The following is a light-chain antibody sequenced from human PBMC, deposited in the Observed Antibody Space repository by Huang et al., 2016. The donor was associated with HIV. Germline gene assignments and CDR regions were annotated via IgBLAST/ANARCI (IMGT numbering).Light chain of an antibody. Sequence: DIQMTQSPSTLSAFVGDRLTTTCRASQNISSWLAWYQQKPGKAPRLLIYKISSFESGVPSRFSGSGSGTEFTLTISSLQPDDIGTYYCQYGETFGQGSKVEVK. V-gene: IGKV1-5*03. CDR3: QYGET. J-gene: IGKJ1*01. CDR1: QNISSW. CDR2: KIS.